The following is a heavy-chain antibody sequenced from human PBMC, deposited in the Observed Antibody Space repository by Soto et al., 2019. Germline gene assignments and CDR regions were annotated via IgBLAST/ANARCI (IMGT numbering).Heavy chain of an antibody. V-gene: IGHV4-31*03. CDR1: GGSISSGYYY. J-gene: IGHJ4*02. D-gene: IGHD3-3*01. Sequence: QVQLQESGPGLVKPSQTLSLTCSVSGGSISSGYYYWSWIRQHPGKGLEWMGYIFYSGSTYYNPSLTGXXSXSXXRSKHQFSRRLSSVTAADTAVYYCARRPNGYYHDYWGPGTLVTVSS. CDR2: IFYSGST. CDR3: ARRPNGYYHDY.